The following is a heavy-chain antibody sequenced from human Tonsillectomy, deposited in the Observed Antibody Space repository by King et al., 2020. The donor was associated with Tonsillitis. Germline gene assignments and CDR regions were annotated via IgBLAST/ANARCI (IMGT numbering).Heavy chain of an antibody. D-gene: IGHD2-15*01. Sequence: QLVQSGAEVKKPGASIKVSCNPSVYTFSVYYIHWVRQAPGQGLEWMGWIDPNSGRTNYAQKFQERVTMTRDTSISTAYMELSRLRSDDTAVYFCARALYLLLPPGMDVWGKGTTVTVSS. CDR3: ARALYLLLPPGMDV. CDR2: IDPNSGRT. CDR1: VYTFSVYY. V-gene: IGHV1-2*02. J-gene: IGHJ6*01.